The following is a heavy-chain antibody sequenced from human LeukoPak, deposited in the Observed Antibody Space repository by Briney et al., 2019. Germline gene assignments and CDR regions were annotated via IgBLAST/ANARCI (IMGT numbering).Heavy chain of an antibody. CDR3: AKDRGDYYDSSGYYSGGFDI. Sequence: GGSLRLSCAASGYTFSSYGMHWVRQAPGKGLEWVAVISYDGSNKYYADSVKGRFTISRDNSKNTLYLQMNSLRAEDTAVYYCAKDRGDYYDSSGYYSGGFDIWGQGTMVTVSS. CDR1: GYTFSSYG. D-gene: IGHD3-22*01. CDR2: ISYDGSNK. J-gene: IGHJ3*02. V-gene: IGHV3-30*18.